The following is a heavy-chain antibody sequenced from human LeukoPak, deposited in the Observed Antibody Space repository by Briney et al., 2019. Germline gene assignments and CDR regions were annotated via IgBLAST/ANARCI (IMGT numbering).Heavy chain of an antibody. J-gene: IGHJ5*02. CDR3: ARDKTGNNWFDP. V-gene: IGHV4-59*01. D-gene: IGHD3-9*01. CDR1: GGSISNYY. CDR2: IFYSGST. Sequence: PSETLSLTCTVSGGSISNYYWSWIRQPPGKGLEWIGYIFYSGSTNYNPSLNSRATISGDTSKNQFSLKLRSVTAADTAVYYCARDKTGNNWFDPWGQGTLVTVSS.